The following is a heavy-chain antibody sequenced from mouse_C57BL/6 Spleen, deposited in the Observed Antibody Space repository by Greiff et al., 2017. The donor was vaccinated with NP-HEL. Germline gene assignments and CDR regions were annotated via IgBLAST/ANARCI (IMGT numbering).Heavy chain of an antibody. V-gene: IGHV5-15*01. Sequence: EVQRVESGGGLVQPGGSLKLSCAASGFTFSDYGMAWVRQAPRKGPEWVAFISNLAYSIYYADTVTGRFTISRENAKNTLYLEMSSLRSEDTAMYYCARRGGSYGYFDVWGTGTTVTVSS. J-gene: IGHJ1*03. D-gene: IGHD1-1*02. CDR1: GFTFSDYG. CDR2: ISNLAYSI. CDR3: ARRGGSYGYFDV.